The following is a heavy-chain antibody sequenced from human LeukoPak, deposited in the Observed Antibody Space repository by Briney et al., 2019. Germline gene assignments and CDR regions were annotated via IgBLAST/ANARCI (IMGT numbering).Heavy chain of an antibody. CDR2: INPSGGST. CDR3: ARDITMVRGVISRDY. CDR1: GYTFTSYY. Sequence: GASVKVSCKASGYTFTSYYMHWVRQPPGQGLEWMGIINPSGGSTSYAQKFQGRVTMTRDMSTSTVYMELSSLRSEDTAVYYCARDITMVRGVISRDYWGQGTLVTVSS. J-gene: IGHJ4*02. V-gene: IGHV1-46*01. D-gene: IGHD3-10*01.